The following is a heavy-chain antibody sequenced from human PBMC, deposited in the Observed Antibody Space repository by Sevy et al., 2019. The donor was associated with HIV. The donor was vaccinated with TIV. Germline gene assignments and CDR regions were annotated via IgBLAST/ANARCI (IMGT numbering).Heavy chain of an antibody. J-gene: IGHJ3*02. CDR3: ARDFVHMIDYNNDAFDI. D-gene: IGHD3-22*01. V-gene: IGHV3-48*01. Sequence: GGSLRLSCAASGFTFSSYSMNWVRQAPGKGLEWVSYISSSSSTIYYADSVKGRFTISRDNAKNSLYLQMNSLRAEDTAVYYCARDFVHMIDYNNDAFDIWGQGTMVTVSS. CDR2: ISSSSSTI. CDR1: GFTFSSYS.